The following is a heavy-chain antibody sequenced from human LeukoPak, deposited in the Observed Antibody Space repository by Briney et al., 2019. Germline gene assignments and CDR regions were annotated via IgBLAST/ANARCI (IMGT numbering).Heavy chain of an antibody. J-gene: IGHJ4*02. CDR2: ISGNGGST. Sequence: GGSLRLSCAASGFTFSSYAMSWVRQAPGKGLEWVSAISGNGGSTYYADSVKGRFTISRDNSKNTLYLQMNSLRAEDTAVYYCAKVKDSSGYYSPYFDYWGQGTLVTVSS. CDR1: GFTFSSYA. D-gene: IGHD3-22*01. CDR3: AKVKDSSGYYSPYFDY. V-gene: IGHV3-23*01.